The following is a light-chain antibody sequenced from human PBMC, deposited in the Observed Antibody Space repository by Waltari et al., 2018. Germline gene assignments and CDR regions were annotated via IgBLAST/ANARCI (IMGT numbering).Light chain of an antibody. J-gene: IGKJ2*01. CDR3: QKYDTTPWT. CDR2: DTS. CDR1: QSVRGHNN. Sequence: EIVLTQSPGTLSLSPGERATLPCRPSQSVRGHNNLAWYQQKPGQPPRLVTYDTSSRATGISDRFSGSGSGTVFTLTISRLEPEDFAGYYSQKYDTTPWTVGQGTKLQIK. V-gene: IGKV3-20*01.